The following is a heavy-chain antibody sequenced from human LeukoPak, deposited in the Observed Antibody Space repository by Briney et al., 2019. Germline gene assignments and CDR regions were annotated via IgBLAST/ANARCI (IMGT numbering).Heavy chain of an antibody. CDR2: IYSGGST. Sequence: GGSLRLSCAASGFTFSSYWMSWVRQAPGKGLEWVSVIYSGGSTYYADSVKGRFTISRDNSKNTLYLQMNSLRAEDTAVYYCARDRSSSWYLWGQGTLVTVSS. CDR1: GFTFSSYW. D-gene: IGHD6-13*01. V-gene: IGHV3-66*01. J-gene: IGHJ5*02. CDR3: ARDRSSSWYL.